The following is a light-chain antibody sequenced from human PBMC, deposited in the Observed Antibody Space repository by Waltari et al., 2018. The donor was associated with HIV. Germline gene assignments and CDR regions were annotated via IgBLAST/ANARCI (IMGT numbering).Light chain of an antibody. CDR3: QAWDSSVQE. CDR1: KLGDKY. V-gene: IGLV3-1*01. J-gene: IGLJ2*01. CDR2: QDS. Sequence: SYELTQPPSVSVSPGQTASIPCPGDKLGDKYACWYQQKPGQSPVLVIYQDSKRPSGIPERFSGSNSGNTATLTISGTQAMDEADYYCQAWDSSVQEFGGGTKLTVL.